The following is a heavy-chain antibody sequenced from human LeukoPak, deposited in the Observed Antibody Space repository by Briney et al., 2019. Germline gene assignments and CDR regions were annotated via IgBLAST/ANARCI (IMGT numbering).Heavy chain of an antibody. Sequence: GRSLRLSCAASGFTFDDCAMHWVRQAPGKGLEGVSGISWNSGNIGYADSVKGRVTISRDNAKNSLFLQMNSLRAEDTALYYCAKHSGAHRYFDNWGQGTLVTVSS. CDR1: GFTFDDCA. D-gene: IGHD1-14*01. CDR3: AKHSGAHRYFDN. V-gene: IGHV3-9*01. CDR2: ISWNSGNI. J-gene: IGHJ4*02.